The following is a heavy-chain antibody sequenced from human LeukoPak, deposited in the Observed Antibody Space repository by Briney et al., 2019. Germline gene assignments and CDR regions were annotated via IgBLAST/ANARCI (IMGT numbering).Heavy chain of an antibody. CDR3: AKAYGNWNDRLFDY. CDR2: IGGSGGNI. J-gene: IGHJ4*02. CDR1: GFTFSSYA. Sequence: GGSLRLSCAASGFTFSSYAMNWVRQAPGKGLEWVSVIGGSGGNIYYADSVKGRFTISRDNSKNTLYLQMNSLRAEDTAVYYCAKAYGNWNDRLFDYWGQGTLVTVSS. D-gene: IGHD1-20*01. V-gene: IGHV3-23*01.